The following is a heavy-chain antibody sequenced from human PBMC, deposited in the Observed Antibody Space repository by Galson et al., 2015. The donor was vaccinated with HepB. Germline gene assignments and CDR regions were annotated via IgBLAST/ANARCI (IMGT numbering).Heavy chain of an antibody. CDR2: MYPNSGNT. D-gene: IGHD6-19*01. J-gene: IGHJ5*02. Sequence: SVKVSCKASGYTFTSYDINWVRQATGQGLEWMGWMYPNSGNTGYAQKFQGRVTMTRNTSISTAYMELSSLRSEDTAVYYCARDKEWLVRGNWFDPWGQGTLVTVSS. V-gene: IGHV1-8*01. CDR3: ARDKEWLVRGNWFDP. CDR1: GYTFTSYD.